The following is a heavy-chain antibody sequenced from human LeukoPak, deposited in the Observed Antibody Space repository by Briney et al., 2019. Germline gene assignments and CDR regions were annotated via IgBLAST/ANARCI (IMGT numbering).Heavy chain of an antibody. V-gene: IGHV3-21*01. Sequence: GGSLRLSCAASGFTFSSYSMNWVRQAPGKGLEWVSSISSSSSYIYYADSVKGRFTISRDNAKNSLYLQMNSLRAEDTAVYYCARDPYGDYEDYYFDNWGQGTLVTVSS. J-gene: IGHJ4*02. CDR1: GFTFSSYS. CDR2: ISSSSSYI. D-gene: IGHD4-17*01. CDR3: ARDPYGDYEDYYFDN.